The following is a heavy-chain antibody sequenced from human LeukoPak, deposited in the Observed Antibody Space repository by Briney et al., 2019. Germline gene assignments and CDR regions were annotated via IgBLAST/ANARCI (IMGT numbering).Heavy chain of an antibody. CDR2: INHSGST. CDR1: GGSFSGYY. Sequence: SETLSLTCAVYGGSFSGYYWSWIRQPPGKGLEWIGEINHSGSTNYNPSLKSRVTISVDTSKNQFSLKLSSVTAADTAVYYCARLGWEVVPAAILDYWGQGTLVTVSS. CDR3: ARLGWEVVPAAILDY. D-gene: IGHD2-2*01. V-gene: IGHV4-34*01. J-gene: IGHJ4*02.